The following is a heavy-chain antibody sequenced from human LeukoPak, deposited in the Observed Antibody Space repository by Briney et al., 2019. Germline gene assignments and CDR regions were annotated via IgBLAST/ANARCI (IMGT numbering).Heavy chain of an antibody. CDR2: ISWNSASI. CDR3: AKDKAPLYSGYDWDLDF. Sequence: GGPLRLSCAASGFTFHHYAIHWVRQVPGKGLEWVSGISWNSASIGYADSVKGRFTISRDNAKNSVYLQMNSLRAEDTAFYYCAKDKAPLYSGYDWDLDFWGQGTLVTVSS. J-gene: IGHJ4*02. V-gene: IGHV3-9*01. D-gene: IGHD5-12*01. CDR1: GFTFHHYA.